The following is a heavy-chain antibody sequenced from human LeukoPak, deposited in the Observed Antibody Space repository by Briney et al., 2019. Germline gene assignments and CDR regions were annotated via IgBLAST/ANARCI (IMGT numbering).Heavy chain of an antibody. CDR1: GYTFTSYD. CDR3: ARDRGFGDYVGDGADILDY. CDR2: MNPNSGNT. Sequence: ASVKVSCKASGYTFTSYDLNWVRQATGQGLEWMGWMNPNSGNTGYAQKFQGRVTMTRDMSTSTLNMELSSLRSEDTAVYYCARDRGFGDYVGDGADILDYWGQGTLVSVSS. D-gene: IGHD4-17*01. V-gene: IGHV1-8*01. J-gene: IGHJ4*02.